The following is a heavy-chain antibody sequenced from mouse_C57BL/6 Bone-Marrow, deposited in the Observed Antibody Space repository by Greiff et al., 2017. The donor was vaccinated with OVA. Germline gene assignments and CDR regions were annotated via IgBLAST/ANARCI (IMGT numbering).Heavy chain of an antibody. CDR2: IYTGDGDN. V-gene: IGHV1-82*01. CDR1: GYALSSSW. D-gene: IGHD1-1*01. CDR3: ARADLYYYGTIDY. Sequence: VQLQQSGPELVKPGASVKISCKASGYALSSSWMNWVKQRPGKGLGWIGRIYTGDGDNKYNGKLKGTATLTADKSSSTAYMQLRSPTSEDSAVYFCARADLYYYGTIDYWGQGTTLTVSS. J-gene: IGHJ2*01.